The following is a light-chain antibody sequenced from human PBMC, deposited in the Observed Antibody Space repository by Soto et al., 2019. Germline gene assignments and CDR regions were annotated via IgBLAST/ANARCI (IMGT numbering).Light chain of an antibody. Sequence: DIQMTQSPSSLCASIGDRGIITCRASQSINYYLNWYQQQPGKAPKLLVSTAASLRSGVTSRFSGSASGTDFALTISSLQPEDFATYYCQQSFTTPYTFGQGT. J-gene: IGKJ2*01. CDR2: TAA. CDR3: QQSFTTPYT. CDR1: QSINYY. V-gene: IGKV1-39*01.